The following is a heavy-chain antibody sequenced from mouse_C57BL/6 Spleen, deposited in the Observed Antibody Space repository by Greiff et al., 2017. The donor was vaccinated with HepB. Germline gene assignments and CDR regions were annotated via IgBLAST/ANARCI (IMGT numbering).Heavy chain of an antibody. Sequence: VKLQQPGTELVKPGASVKLSCKASGYTFTSYWMHWVKQRPGQGLEWIGNINPSNGGTNYNEKFKSKATLTVDKSSSTAYMQLSSLTSEDSAVYYCARGGDYDDYAMDYWGQGTSVTVSS. V-gene: IGHV1-53*01. CDR2: INPSNGGT. CDR1: GYTFTSYW. D-gene: IGHD2-4*01. CDR3: ARGGDYDDYAMDY. J-gene: IGHJ4*01.